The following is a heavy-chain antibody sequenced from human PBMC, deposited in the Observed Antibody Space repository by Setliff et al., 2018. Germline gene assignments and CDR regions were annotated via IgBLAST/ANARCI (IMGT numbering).Heavy chain of an antibody. V-gene: IGHV1-8*02. D-gene: IGHD3-3*01. Sequence: ASVKVSCKASGYTFTSYDINWVRQATGQGLEWMGWMNPNSGNTGYAQKFQGRVTMTRNTSISTAYMELSSLRSEDTAVYYCARGGGSLRFLQWSYNYMDVWGQGTTVTVSS. J-gene: IGHJ6*03. CDR3: ARGGGSLRFLQWSYNYMDV. CDR1: GYTFTSYD. CDR2: MNPNSGNT.